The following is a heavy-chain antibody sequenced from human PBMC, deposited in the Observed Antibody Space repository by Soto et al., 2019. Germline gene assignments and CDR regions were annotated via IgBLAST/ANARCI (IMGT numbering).Heavy chain of an antibody. J-gene: IGHJ3*02. CDR3: AKVGYCSGGSCYSWVAFDI. Sequence: GGSLRLSCAASGFTFGSYAMSWVRQAPGKGLEWVSAISGSGGSTYYADSVKGRFTISRDNSKNTLYLQMNSLRAEDTAVYYCAKVGYCSGGSCYSWVAFDIWGQGTMVTVSS. CDR2: ISGSGGST. V-gene: IGHV3-23*01. CDR1: GFTFGSYA. D-gene: IGHD2-15*01.